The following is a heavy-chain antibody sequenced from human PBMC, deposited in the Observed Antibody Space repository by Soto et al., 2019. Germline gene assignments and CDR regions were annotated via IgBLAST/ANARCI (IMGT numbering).Heavy chain of an antibody. CDR3: TGRIVATEPVFDS. CDR1: GFAFSDST. J-gene: IGHJ4*02. D-gene: IGHD5-12*01. Sequence: GGSLRLSCAASGFAFSDSTIHWVRQASGKGLKWVGRIRSKANTYATAYNASVKGRFTVSRDDSNSTAYLQMNSLKSEDTAVYFCTGRIVATEPVFDSWGQGTLVTVSS. V-gene: IGHV3-73*01. CDR2: IRSKANTYAT.